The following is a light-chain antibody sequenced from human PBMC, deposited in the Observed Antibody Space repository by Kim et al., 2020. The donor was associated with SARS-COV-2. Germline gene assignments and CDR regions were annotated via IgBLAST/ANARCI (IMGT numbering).Light chain of an antibody. CDR1: SLRRYY. J-gene: IGLJ3*02. CDR2: GRN. CDR3: QSRDSGGRVM. V-gene: IGLV3-19*01. Sequence: SSELTQDPAVSVAVGQTVKITCQGDSLRRYYASWYQQKPGQAPVLVIYGRNNRPSGIPDRFSGSASGNTASLTISGTQAEDEADFYCQSRDSGGRVMFGGGTQLTVL.